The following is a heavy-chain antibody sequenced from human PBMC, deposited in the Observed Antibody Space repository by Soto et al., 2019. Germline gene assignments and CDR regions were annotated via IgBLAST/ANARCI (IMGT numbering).Heavy chain of an antibody. CDR2: ISGSGGST. J-gene: IGHJ4*02. CDR3: AKATYYDSSGYYSSYFDY. V-gene: IGHV3-23*01. D-gene: IGHD3-22*01. Sequence: SGFTFSSYAMSWVRQAPGKGLEWVSAISGSGGSTYYADSVKGRFTISRDNSKNTLYLQMNSLRAEDTAVYYCAKATYYDSSGYYSSYFDYRGQGTLVTVSS. CDR1: GFTFSSYA.